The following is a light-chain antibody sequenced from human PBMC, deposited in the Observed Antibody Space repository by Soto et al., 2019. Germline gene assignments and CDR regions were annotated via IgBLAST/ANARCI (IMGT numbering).Light chain of an antibody. J-gene: IGKJ1*01. CDR3: QHYNSYSEA. CDR2: GAS. CDR1: QSVSSSY. Sequence: IVMTQSPATLSVSPGGRATLSCRARQSVSSSYLAWYQQKPGQAPRLLIYGASSRATGIPDRFSGSGSGTDFTLTISSLQPDDFATYYCQHYNSYSEAFGQGTKVDIK. V-gene: IGKV3-20*01.